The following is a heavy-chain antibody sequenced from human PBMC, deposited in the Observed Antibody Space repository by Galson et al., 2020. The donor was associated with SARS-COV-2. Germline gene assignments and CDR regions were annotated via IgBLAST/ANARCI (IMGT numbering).Heavy chain of an antibody. CDR2: FDPEDGET. Sequence: GESLKISCKVSGYTLTELSMHWVRQAPGKGLEWMGGFDPEDGETIYAQKFQGRVTMTEDTSTDTAYMELRSLRSDDTAIYYCATTERDRSEEFGFRPGWFAPWGQGTPVTVSS. V-gene: IGHV1-24*01. CDR1: GYTLTELS. D-gene: IGHD3-16*01. J-gene: IGHJ5*02. CDR3: ATTERDRSEEFGFRPGWFAP.